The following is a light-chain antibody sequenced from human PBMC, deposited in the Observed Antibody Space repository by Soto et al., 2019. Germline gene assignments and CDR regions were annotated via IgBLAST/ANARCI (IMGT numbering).Light chain of an antibody. Sequence: DIQMTQSPSSLSASVGDRVTITCRASQNINIHLNWYQQKPGKAPKVLIYAASSLQSGVPSRFSGSGSGTDFTLIISSLQPEDFVTYYCQQSYSFPPTFGGGTKVEIK. J-gene: IGKJ4*01. CDR2: AAS. CDR1: QNINIH. CDR3: QQSYSFPPT. V-gene: IGKV1-39*01.